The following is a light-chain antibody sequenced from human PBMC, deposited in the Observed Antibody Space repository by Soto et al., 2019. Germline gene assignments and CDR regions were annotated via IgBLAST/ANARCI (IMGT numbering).Light chain of an antibody. J-gene: IGKJ5*01. CDR3: QPRSNWPPIP. V-gene: IGKV3-11*01. CDR1: QSISSY. Sequence: EGVWTQSKATLSLSPGERATLSCRASQSISSYLAWYQQKPGQAPRLLIYDASNRATGIPDRFSGSGSGTDFTLTISSLEPEDFAVYYCQPRSNWPPIPFCQLTRLEIK. CDR2: DAS.